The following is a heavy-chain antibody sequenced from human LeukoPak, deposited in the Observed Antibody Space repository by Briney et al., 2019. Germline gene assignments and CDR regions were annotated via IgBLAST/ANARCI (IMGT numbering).Heavy chain of an antibody. Sequence: PSETLSLTCTVSGGSISSYYWSWIRQPPGKGPEWIGYIYYSGSTNYNPSLKSRVTISVDTSKNQFSLKLSSVTAADTAVYFCARHGASGSYLYYFDYWGQGTLVTVSS. V-gene: IGHV4-59*08. D-gene: IGHD1-26*01. CDR2: IYYSGST. CDR3: ARHGASGSYLYYFDY. J-gene: IGHJ4*02. CDR1: GGSISSYY.